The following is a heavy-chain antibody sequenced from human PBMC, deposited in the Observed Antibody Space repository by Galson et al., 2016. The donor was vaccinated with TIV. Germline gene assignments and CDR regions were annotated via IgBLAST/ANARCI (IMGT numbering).Heavy chain of an antibody. J-gene: IGHJ4*02. D-gene: IGHD4-11*01. CDR2: ILPIFGTT. V-gene: IGHV1-69*13. CDR3: TRSPYSNYAPGGDYYFDF. Sequence: SVKVSCKASGGIFRNFAITWVRQAPGQGLEWMGVILPIFGTTNYARTFQGRVTITADEPAMTAYMELSSLRSDDTTVYYCTRSPYSNYAPGGDYYFDFWGQGTLVTVSS. CDR1: GGIFRNFA.